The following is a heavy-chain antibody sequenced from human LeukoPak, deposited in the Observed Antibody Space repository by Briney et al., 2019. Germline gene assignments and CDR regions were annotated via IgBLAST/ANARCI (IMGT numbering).Heavy chain of an antibody. J-gene: IGHJ4*02. Sequence: ASVKVSCKASGYTFTSYGISWVRQAPGQGLEWMGRINPNSGGTNYAQKFQGRVTMTRDTSISTAYMELSRLRSDDTAVYYCARVRYSGSYDYWGQGTLVTVSS. CDR2: INPNSGGT. V-gene: IGHV1-2*06. CDR1: GYTFTSYG. CDR3: ARVRYSGSYDY. D-gene: IGHD1-26*01.